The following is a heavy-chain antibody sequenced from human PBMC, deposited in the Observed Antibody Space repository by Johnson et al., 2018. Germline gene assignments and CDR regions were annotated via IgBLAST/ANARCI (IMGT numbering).Heavy chain of an antibody. CDR1: GFSFNVYS. CDR2: IGAESVYI. CDR3: ARGRWRGPGQRYDMDV. V-gene: IGHV3-21*06. D-gene: IGHD4-23*01. J-gene: IGHJ6*03. Sequence: EVQLLESGGGLVKPGGSLRLSCKASGFSFNVYSMTWVRQAPGKGLEWVSFIGAESVYIQYGDSVGGRFTSSRANAKNSLYLQMSARRVEDTAIYFCARGRWRGPGQRYDMDVWGKGTTVTVSS.